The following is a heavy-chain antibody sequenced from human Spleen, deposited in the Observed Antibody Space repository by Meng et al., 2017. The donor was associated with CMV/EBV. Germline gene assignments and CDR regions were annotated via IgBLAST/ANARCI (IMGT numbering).Heavy chain of an antibody. D-gene: IGHD3-3*01. CDR3: ARGTIFGVVRHYYYYYGMDV. CDR2: IDSDGNT. Sequence: GGSLRLSCAASGFIVSHNYMNWVRQAPGKGLEWVSIIDSDGNTYYADSVKGRFTISRDNSKNTLYLQMNSLRAEDTAIYYCARGTIFGVVRHYYYYYGMDVWGQGTTVTVSS. J-gene: IGHJ6*02. V-gene: IGHV3-53*01. CDR1: GFIVSHNY.